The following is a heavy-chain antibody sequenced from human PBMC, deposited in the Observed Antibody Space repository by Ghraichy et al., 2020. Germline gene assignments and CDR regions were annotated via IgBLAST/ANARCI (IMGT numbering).Heavy chain of an antibody. V-gene: IGHV1-18*01. J-gene: IGHJ6*03. CDR3: ATYYDPPAPAGDYYMDV. Sequence: ASVKVSCKASGYTFTSYGISWVRQAPGQGLEWMGWISAYNGNTNYAQKLQGRVTMTTDTSTSTAYMELRSLRSDDTAVYYCATYYDPPAPAGDYYMDVWGKGTTVTVSS. CDR1: GYTFTSYG. CDR2: ISAYNGNT. D-gene: IGHD3-3*01.